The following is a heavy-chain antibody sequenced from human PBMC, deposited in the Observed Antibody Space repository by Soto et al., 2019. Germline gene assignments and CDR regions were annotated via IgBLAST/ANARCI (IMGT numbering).Heavy chain of an antibody. J-gene: IGHJ6*02. Sequence: SETLSLTCSISGSSISCFYWSWIRQPPGKGLEWIGYIHESGSTNYNPSLKSRITISVDTSKSQFSLKLTSVTAADTAVYYCAAIPTDYYYYNMDVWGQGTTVTVSS. CDR3: AAIPTDYYYYNMDV. CDR1: GSSISCFY. CDR2: IHESGST. V-gene: IGHV4-59*01. D-gene: IGHD2-2*02.